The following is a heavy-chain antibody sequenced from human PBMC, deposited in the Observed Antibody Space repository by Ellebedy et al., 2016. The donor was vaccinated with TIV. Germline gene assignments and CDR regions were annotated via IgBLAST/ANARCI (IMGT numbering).Heavy chain of an antibody. D-gene: IGHD3-10*01. CDR2: VSGKDGET. V-gene: IGHV1-18*01. CDR1: GYTFASYG. Sequence: AASVKVSCKASGYTFASYGLSWVRQAPGQGLAWIGWVSGKDGETNYGQKFEGRVPMTTDASTSTAYMDLRSLRSDDTAVYFCARDFHYYASGSWDDTFDIWGQGTVVTVSS. J-gene: IGHJ3*02. CDR3: ARDFHYYASGSWDDTFDI.